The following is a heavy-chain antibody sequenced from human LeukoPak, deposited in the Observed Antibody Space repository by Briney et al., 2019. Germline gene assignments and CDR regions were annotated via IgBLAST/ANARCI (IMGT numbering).Heavy chain of an antibody. V-gene: IGHV1-2*02. D-gene: IGHD3-10*01. Sequence: ASVKVSCKASGYTFTGYYMHWVRQAPGQGHERMGWINPNSGGTNYAQKFQGRVTMTRDTSISTAYMELSRLRSDDTAVYYCARDPITMVRGVIPNSPPYYYMDVWGKGTTVTISS. CDR2: INPNSGGT. CDR3: ARDPITMVRGVIPNSPPYYYMDV. CDR1: GYTFTGYY. J-gene: IGHJ6*03.